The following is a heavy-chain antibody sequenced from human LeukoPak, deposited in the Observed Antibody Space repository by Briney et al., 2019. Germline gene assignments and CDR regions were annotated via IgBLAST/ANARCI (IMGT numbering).Heavy chain of an antibody. CDR2: ISYDGSNK. D-gene: IGHD4-17*01. CDR3: AKTHSYPNYGDLYYYCGMDV. J-gene: IGHJ6*02. Sequence: GGSLRLSCAASGFTFSTYGMHGVRQAPGKGLEWVAVISYDGSNKYYADSVKGRFTISRDNSKNTLYLQMNSLRAEDTAVYYCAKTHSYPNYGDLYYYCGMDVWGQGTTVTVSS. CDR1: GFTFSTYG. V-gene: IGHV3-30*18.